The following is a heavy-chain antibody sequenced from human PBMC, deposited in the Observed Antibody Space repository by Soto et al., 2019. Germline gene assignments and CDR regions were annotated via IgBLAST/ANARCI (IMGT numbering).Heavy chain of an antibody. CDR3: ARAIGIDGEGGSCYGGFCYYYGMDV. Sequence: EVQLVESGGGLVKPGGSLRLSCAASGFTFSSYSMNWVRQAPGKGLEWVSSISSSSSYIYYADSVKGRFTISRDNAKNSLYLQMNSLRAEDTAVYYCARAIGIDGEGGSCYGGFCYYYGMDVWGQGTTVTVSS. V-gene: IGHV3-21*01. CDR1: GFTFSSYS. J-gene: IGHJ6*02. CDR2: ISSSSSYI. D-gene: IGHD2-15*01.